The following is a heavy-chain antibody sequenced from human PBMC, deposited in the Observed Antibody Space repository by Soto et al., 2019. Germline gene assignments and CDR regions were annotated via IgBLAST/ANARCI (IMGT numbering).Heavy chain of an antibody. Sequence: QVQLVQSGAEVKTPGASVKVSCKASGYTFTDYDINWVRQAPGQGLEWVGRMNPSSGKTDYAQNFQARVTMTRDTSISTAYLELSSLGYEDAAVFYCSTWGRDGWYTGFFWGQGTRVTVAS. CDR2: MNPSSGKT. V-gene: IGHV1-8*01. CDR3: STWGRDGWYTGFF. J-gene: IGHJ4*02. CDR1: GYTFTDYD. D-gene: IGHD6-19*01.